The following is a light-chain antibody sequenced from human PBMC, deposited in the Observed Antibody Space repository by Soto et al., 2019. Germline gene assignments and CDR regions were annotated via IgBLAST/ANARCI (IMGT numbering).Light chain of an antibody. CDR3: QQIYSAPLT. Sequence: DIQLTQSPSFLSASVGDRVTITCRASQGIAGSLAWYQQKPGKPPKLLIYAESTLQSGVPSRFSGSGSGTRGTLTISSLQPEDFATYFCQQIYSAPLTFGGGTKVDIK. CDR2: AES. J-gene: IGKJ4*01. CDR1: QGIAGS. V-gene: IGKV1-9*01.